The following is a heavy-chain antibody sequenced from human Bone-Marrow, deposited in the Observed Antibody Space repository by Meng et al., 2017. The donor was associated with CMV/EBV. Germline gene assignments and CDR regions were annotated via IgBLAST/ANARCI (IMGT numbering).Heavy chain of an antibody. J-gene: IGHJ6*02. CDR3: ARHTGLYGMDV. Sequence: GESLKISCKGSGYRFTNFWIGWVRQMPGKGLEWMGIIYPGDSDTRFSPSFQGQVTISADKSINTAYLQWSSLKASDTAMYYCARHTGLYGMDVWGQGTTVTAP. CDR2: IYPGDSDT. V-gene: IGHV5-51*01. CDR1: GYRFTNFW.